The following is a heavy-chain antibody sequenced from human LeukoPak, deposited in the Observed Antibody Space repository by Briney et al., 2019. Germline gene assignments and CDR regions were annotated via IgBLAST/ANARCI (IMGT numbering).Heavy chain of an antibody. V-gene: IGHV3-30*18. Sequence: GGSLRLSCAASGFTFSSYGMHWVRQAPGKGLEWVAVISYDGSNKYYADSVKGRFTISRDNSKNTLYLQMNSLRAEDTAVYYCANVRYYDSSGYIGGLDYWGQGTLVTVSS. J-gene: IGHJ4*02. CDR1: GFTFSSYG. CDR2: ISYDGSNK. CDR3: ANVRYYDSSGYIGGLDY. D-gene: IGHD3-22*01.